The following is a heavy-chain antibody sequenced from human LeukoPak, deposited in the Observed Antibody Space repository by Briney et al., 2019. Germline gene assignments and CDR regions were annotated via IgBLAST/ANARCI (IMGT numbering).Heavy chain of an antibody. D-gene: IGHD6-13*01. CDR1: TFTFSSYS. CDR2: ISSSSSYI. CDR3: ARDLIAAAGTFLGY. J-gene: IGHJ4*02. Sequence: PGGSLRLSCAGSTFTFSSYSMNWVRQAPGKGLEWVSSISSSSSYIYYADSVKGRFTISRDNAKNSLYLQMNSLRAEDTAVYYCARDLIAAAGTFLGYWGQGTLVTVSS. V-gene: IGHV3-21*01.